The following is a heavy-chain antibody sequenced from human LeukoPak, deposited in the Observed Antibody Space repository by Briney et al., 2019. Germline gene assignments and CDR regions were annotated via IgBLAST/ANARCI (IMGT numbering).Heavy chain of an antibody. V-gene: IGHV4-61*02. D-gene: IGHD3-16*01. J-gene: IGHJ4*02. CDR3: ARDRHWTNDWVFDY. Sequence: KSSETLSLTCTVSGGSISSGSYYWSWIRQPAGKGLEWIGRIYTSGSTNYNPSLKGRVTISVDTSKNQFSLKLSSVTAADTAVYYCARDRHWTNDWVFDYWGQGTPVTVSS. CDR2: IYTSGST. CDR1: GGSISSGSYY.